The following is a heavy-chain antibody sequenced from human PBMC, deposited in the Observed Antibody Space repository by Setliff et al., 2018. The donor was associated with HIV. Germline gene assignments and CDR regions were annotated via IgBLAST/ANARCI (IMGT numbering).Heavy chain of an antibody. Sequence: PSETLSLTCDVSGFSISSRYYWGWIRQSPGKGLEWIGNIYNTGRSYYNPSLNDRATISLDTSKNQFSLKLNSVTAADTAVYYCARYVLGLVISVYGFWGQGIPVTVSS. CDR3: ARYVLGLVISVYGF. V-gene: IGHV4-38-2*01. CDR1: GFSISSRYY. CDR2: IYNTGRS. J-gene: IGHJ4*02. D-gene: IGHD3-22*01.